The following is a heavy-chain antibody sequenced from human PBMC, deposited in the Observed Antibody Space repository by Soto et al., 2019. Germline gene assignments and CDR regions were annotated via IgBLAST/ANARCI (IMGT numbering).Heavy chain of an antibody. Sequence: GGSLILSCSASGFPFSSFAMHWVRKAPGRGLEYVSAISSNGGSTYYADSVKGRFTISRDNSKNTLYLQMSSLRAEDTAVYYCVNMAPWFLWFGELLSETNWFDPWGQGTLVTVSS. CDR1: GFPFSSFA. CDR3: VNMAPWFLWFGELLSETNWFDP. D-gene: IGHD3-10*01. CDR2: ISSNGGST. V-gene: IGHV3-64D*08. J-gene: IGHJ5*02.